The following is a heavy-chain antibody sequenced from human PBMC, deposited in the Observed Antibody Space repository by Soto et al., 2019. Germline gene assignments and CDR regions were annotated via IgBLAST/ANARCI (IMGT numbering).Heavy chain of an antibody. CDR2: IIPIFGTA. Sequence: ASVKVSCKASGGTFSSYAISWVRQAPGQGLEWMGGIIPIFGTANYAQKFQGRVTITADESTSTAYMELSSLRSEDTAVYYCASHPKNALDYWGQGTLVTVSS. J-gene: IGHJ4*02. CDR3: ASHPKNALDY. D-gene: IGHD1-1*01. CDR1: GGTFSSYA. V-gene: IGHV1-69*13.